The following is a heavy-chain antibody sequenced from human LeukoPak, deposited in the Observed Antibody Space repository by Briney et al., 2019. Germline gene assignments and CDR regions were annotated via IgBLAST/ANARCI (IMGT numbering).Heavy chain of an antibody. D-gene: IGHD5-18*01. J-gene: IGHJ6*02. CDR2: NNPNSGGT. CDR3: ARGGEPHVDTAMVLLLYYYYYGMDV. Sequence: SVTVSCTASGYTLTGYYMHWVRQAPRQGLEWMGWNNPNSGGTNYAQKFQGRVPMNKDTSISTAHMEPSRLRSGDTAVYSCARGGEPHVDTAMVLLLYYYYYGMDVWGQGTTVTVSS. V-gene: IGHV1-2*02. CDR1: GYTLTGYY.